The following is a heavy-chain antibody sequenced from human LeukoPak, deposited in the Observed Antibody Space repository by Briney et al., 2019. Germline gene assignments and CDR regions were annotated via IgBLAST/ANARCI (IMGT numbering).Heavy chain of an antibody. CDR3: APRPGYCSSTSCHEGRD. V-gene: IGHV3-23*01. CDR1: GFTFSSYA. D-gene: IGHD2-2*03. Sequence: GGSLRLSCAASGFTFSSYAMSWVRQAPGKGLEWVSAISGSGGSTYYADSVKGRFTISRDNSKNTLYLQMSSLRAEDTAVYYCAPRPGYCSSTSCHEGRDWGQGTLVTVSS. J-gene: IGHJ4*02. CDR2: ISGSGGST.